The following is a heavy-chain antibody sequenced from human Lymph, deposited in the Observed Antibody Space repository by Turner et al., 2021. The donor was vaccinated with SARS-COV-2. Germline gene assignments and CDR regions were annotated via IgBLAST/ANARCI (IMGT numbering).Heavy chain of an antibody. CDR3: ARALAAAGTDGVDF. D-gene: IGHD6-13*01. CDR1: GFTFSSYG. CDR2: IWYDGSNK. V-gene: IGHV3-33*01. J-gene: IGHJ6*02. Sequence: QVQLVESGGGVVQPGMSLRLSCAASGFTFSSYGMHWVRQAPGKGLEWVAVIWYDGSNKCYADSVKGRFTISRDNSKNTLYLQMNSLRAEDTAVYYCARALAAAGTDGVDFWGQGTTVTVSS.